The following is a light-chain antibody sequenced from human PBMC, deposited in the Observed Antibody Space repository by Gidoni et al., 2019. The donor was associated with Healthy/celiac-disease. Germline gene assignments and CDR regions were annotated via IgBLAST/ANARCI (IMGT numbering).Light chain of an antibody. Sequence: DLVMTQSPLSLPVTPGEPASISCRPSQSLLHSNGYNYLDWYLQKPGQSPQLLIYLGYNRASGVPDRFSGSGSGTDFTLKISRVEAEDVGVYYCMQALQTPLTFGGGTKVEIK. CDR2: LGY. V-gene: IGKV2-28*01. CDR1: QSLLHSNGYNY. J-gene: IGKJ4*01. CDR3: MQALQTPLT.